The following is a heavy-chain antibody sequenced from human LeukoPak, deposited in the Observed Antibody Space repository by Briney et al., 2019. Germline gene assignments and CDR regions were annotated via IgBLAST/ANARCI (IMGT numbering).Heavy chain of an antibody. V-gene: IGHV3-30*04. CDR2: ISYDGSNK. D-gene: IGHD4-17*01. CDR3: ARDSYGDFDY. Sequence: GGSLRLSCAASGFTFSSYAMHWVRQAPGKGLEWVAVISYDGSNKYYADSVKGRFTISRDNSKNTLYLQMNSLRAEDTAVYYCARDSYGDFDYWGQGTLVTVSS. CDR1: GFTFSSYA. J-gene: IGHJ4*02.